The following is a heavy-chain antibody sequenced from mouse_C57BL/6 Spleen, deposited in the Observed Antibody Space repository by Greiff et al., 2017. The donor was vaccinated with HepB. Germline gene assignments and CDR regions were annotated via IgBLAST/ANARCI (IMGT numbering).Heavy chain of an antibody. CDR3: ARDDYNGGAWFAY. CDR2: IYPGDGDT. Sequence: QVQLQQSGAELVKPGASVKISCKASGYAFSSYWMNWVKQRPGKGLEWIGQIYPGDGDTNYNGKFKGKATLTADKSSSTAYMQLSSLTSEDSAVYVCARDDYNGGAWFAYWGQGTLVTVSA. V-gene: IGHV1-80*01. CDR1: GYAFSSYW. J-gene: IGHJ3*01. D-gene: IGHD2-4*01.